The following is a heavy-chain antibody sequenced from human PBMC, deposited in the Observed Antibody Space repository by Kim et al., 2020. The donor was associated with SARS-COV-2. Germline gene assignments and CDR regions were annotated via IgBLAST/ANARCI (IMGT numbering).Heavy chain of an antibody. D-gene: IGHD2-15*01. J-gene: IGHJ6*02. V-gene: IGHV4-59*01. CDR1: GGSISSYY. CDR3: ACSGGLPEAGFVLDV. Sequence: SETLSLTCTVSGGSISSYYWSWIRQPPGKGLEWIGYIYYSGSTNYNPSLKSRVTISVDTSKNQFSLKLSSVTAADTAVYYCACSGGLPEAGFVLDVWGQGTTVTVSS. CDR2: IYYSGST.